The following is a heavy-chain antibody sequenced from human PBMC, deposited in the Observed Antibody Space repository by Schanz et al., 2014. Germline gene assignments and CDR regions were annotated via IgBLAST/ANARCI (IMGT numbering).Heavy chain of an antibody. D-gene: IGHD3-22*01. CDR1: GFTFNSYA. V-gene: IGHV3-23*01. CDR3: AKDPNLFRDSSGYYYSPFDY. Sequence: EVQLLESGGALVQPGGSLRLSCAASGFTFNSYAMSWVRQAPGKGLEWVSAITGSGGTTHYADSVKGRFTISRDNSKNTLYLQLNSLRVEDTAKYFCAKDPNLFRDSSGYYYSPFDYWGQGTLVAVSS. J-gene: IGHJ4*02. CDR2: ITGSGGTT.